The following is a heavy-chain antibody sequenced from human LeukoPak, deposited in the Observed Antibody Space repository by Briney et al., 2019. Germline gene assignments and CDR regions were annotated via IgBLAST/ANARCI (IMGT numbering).Heavy chain of an antibody. CDR1: GFTFTSSA. CDR3: AAVGGGSWTDFDP. Sequence: SVKVSCKASGFTFTSSAVQWVRQARGQRLEWIGWIVVGSGNTNYAQKFQGRVTITRDMSTSTAYMELSSLRSEDTAVYYCAAVGGGSWTDFDPWGQGTLVTVSS. V-gene: IGHV1-58*01. J-gene: IGHJ5*02. CDR2: IVVGSGNT. D-gene: IGHD2-15*01.